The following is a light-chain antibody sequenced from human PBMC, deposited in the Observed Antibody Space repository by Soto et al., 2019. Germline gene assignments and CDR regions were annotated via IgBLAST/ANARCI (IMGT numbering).Light chain of an antibody. Sequence: EIGFTQSPATLSLSPGERATLSCRASQSVSSNLAWYQQKPGQAPRLLIYGASTRATGIPARFSGSGSGTEFTLTISSLQSEDFAVYYCQQYNNWPTITFGQGTRLEIK. CDR1: QSVSSN. CDR2: GAS. J-gene: IGKJ5*01. V-gene: IGKV3-15*01. CDR3: QQYNNWPTIT.